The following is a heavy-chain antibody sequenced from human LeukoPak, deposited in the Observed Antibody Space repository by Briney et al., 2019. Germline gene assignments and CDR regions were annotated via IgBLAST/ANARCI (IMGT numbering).Heavy chain of an antibody. CDR2: INPNSGGT. CDR3: ARDVGRGWSPPGY. CDR1: GYTFTGYY. V-gene: IGHV1-2*06. D-gene: IGHD6-19*01. Sequence: ASVKVSCKASGYTFTGYYMHWVRQAPGQGLEWMGRINPNSGGTNYAQKFQGRVTMTRDTSISTAYMELSRLRSDDTAVYYCARDVGRGWSPPGYWGQGTLVTVSS. J-gene: IGHJ4*02.